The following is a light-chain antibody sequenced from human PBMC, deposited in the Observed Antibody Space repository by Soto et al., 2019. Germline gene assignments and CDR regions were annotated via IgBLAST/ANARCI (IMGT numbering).Light chain of an antibody. CDR1: ASDIGDNNY. CDR2: EVR. V-gene: IGLV2-14*01. Sequence: QSALTHPASVSGSLGPSITISCTGTASDIGDNNYVSWYQHHPGKAPQLIIFEVRFRPSGVSSRFSGSKSGDTASLTISGLQAEDEADYYCCSYTDSSLVFGGGTKLTVL. CDR3: CSYTDSSLV. J-gene: IGLJ2*01.